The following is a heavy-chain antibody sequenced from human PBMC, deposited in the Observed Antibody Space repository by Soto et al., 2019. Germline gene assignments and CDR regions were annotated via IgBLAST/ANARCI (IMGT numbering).Heavy chain of an antibody. Sequence: QVQLVESGGGVVQPGGSLRLSCVASGFTFSNFGMHLVRQAPCKGLEWVAVISNDENIKQYADAVRGRFAISRDNSKNTLYLQMTRLRAEDTAIYYCARGLRSVLDYWGQGTLVTLSS. J-gene: IGHJ4*02. CDR3: ARGLRSVLDY. CDR2: ISNDENIK. CDR1: GFTFSNFG. V-gene: IGHV3-33*01. D-gene: IGHD6-6*01.